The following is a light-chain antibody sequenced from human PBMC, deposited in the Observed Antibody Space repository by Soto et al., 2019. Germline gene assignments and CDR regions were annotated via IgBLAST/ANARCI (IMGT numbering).Light chain of an antibody. CDR3: SSYRSGCAPGV. V-gene: IGLV2-14*01. CDR2: EVS. CDR1: ASDIGGYNY. Sequence: QSALTQPASVSGSPGQSITISCTGTASDIGGYNYVSWYQQYPGKAPKLIIFEVSNRPSCVSNRFSGSKSGNTSSLPISGLQAKDESDYYCSSYRSGCAPGVFGTGTKLTVL. J-gene: IGLJ1*01.